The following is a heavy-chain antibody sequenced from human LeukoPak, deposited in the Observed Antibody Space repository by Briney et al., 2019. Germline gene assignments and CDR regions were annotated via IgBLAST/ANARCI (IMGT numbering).Heavy chain of an antibody. Sequence: GGSLRLSCAASGFTFSSYAMSWVRQAPGKGLEWVANIKQDGSEKYYVDSVKGRFTISRDNAKNALFLQMNALRVDDTAVYYCGTKAMDVWGKGTTVTVSS. J-gene: IGHJ6*03. CDR2: IKQDGSEK. CDR3: GTKAMDV. D-gene: IGHD3-3*01. CDR1: GFTFSSYA. V-gene: IGHV3-7*01.